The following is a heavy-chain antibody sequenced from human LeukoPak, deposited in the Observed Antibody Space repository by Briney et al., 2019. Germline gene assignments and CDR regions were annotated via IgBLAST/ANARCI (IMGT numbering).Heavy chain of an antibody. D-gene: IGHD6-13*01. Sequence: PGGSLRLSCAASGFTFSHNGMHWVRQAPGKGLEWVAGIGSDGTKKQYADSVKGRITISRDNSKNRLYVQMDSLRAEDTAVYYCVRDPGTDLFPIAAAHYFDYWGQGTLVTVSS. CDR2: IGSDGTKK. V-gene: IGHV3-33*01. J-gene: IGHJ4*02. CDR1: GFTFSHNG. CDR3: VRDPGTDLFPIAAAHYFDY.